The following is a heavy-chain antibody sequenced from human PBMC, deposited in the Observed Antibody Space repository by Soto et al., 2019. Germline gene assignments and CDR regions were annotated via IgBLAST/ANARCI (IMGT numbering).Heavy chain of an antibody. CDR2: IQSDGSSP. Sequence: EVQLLESGGGLVQPGGSLRLSCVASGFTFNYYWMHWVRQAPGKGLVWVSRIQSDGSSPDYVDSVKGRFTISRDNAKNTLYLQMNNLRAEDTAVYYCAIGGDPDYWGQGTLVTVPS. V-gene: IGHV3-74*01. J-gene: IGHJ4*02. D-gene: IGHD2-21*02. CDR3: AIGGDPDY. CDR1: GFTFNYYW.